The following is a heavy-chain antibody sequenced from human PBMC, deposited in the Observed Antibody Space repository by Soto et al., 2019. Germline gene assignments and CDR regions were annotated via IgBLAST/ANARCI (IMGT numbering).Heavy chain of an antibody. CDR2: INPNSGGT. D-gene: IGHD6-19*01. J-gene: IGHJ4*02. CDR3: ARDKRTAVAGSYYFDY. Sequence: RASVKVSCKASGYTFTGYYLHWVRQAPGQGLEWMGWINPNSGGTNYAQKFQGRVTMTRDTSISTAFMELSRLRSDGTAMYYCARDKRTAVAGSYYFDYWGQGTLVTVSS. CDR1: GYTFTGYY. V-gene: IGHV1-2*02.